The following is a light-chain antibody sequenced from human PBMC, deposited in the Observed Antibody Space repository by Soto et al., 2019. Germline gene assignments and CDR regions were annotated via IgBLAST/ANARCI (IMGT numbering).Light chain of an antibody. J-gene: IGKJ1*01. CDR3: QQSYYNPT. CDR1: QSVSNY. V-gene: IGKV1-39*01. Sequence: DIQMTQSPSSLSASVGDRVTITCRASQSVSNYLHWYQQKPVKAPILLIYDASTLQSGVPSRFSGSGSGTDFTLTISSLQREDFATYYCQQSYYNPTFGQGTKVDIK. CDR2: DAS.